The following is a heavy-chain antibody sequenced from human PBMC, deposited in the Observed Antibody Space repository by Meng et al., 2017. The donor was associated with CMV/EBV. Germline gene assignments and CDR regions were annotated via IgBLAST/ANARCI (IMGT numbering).Heavy chain of an antibody. CDR3: ASYRGDSYGIHDAFDI. CDR2: IYHSGST. J-gene: IGHJ3*02. D-gene: IGHD5-18*01. Sequence: SETLSLTCTVSGYSIRSGYYWGWIRQPPGKGLEWIGSIYHSGSTYYNPSLKSRVTISVDTSKNQFSLKLSSVTAADTAVYYCASYRGDSYGIHDAFDIWGQGTMVTVSS. CDR1: GYSIRSGYY. V-gene: IGHV4-38-2*02.